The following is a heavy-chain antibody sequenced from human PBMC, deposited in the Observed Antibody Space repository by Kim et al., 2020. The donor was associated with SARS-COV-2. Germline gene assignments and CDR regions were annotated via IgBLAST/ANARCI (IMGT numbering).Heavy chain of an antibody. D-gene: IGHD5-18*01. Sequence: VKGRLTISRDNSKNTLYLQMNSLRAEDTAVYYCAKARGSYGYYYYGMDVWGQGTTVTVSS. CDR3: AKARGSYGYYYYGMDV. V-gene: IGHV3-30*02. J-gene: IGHJ6*02.